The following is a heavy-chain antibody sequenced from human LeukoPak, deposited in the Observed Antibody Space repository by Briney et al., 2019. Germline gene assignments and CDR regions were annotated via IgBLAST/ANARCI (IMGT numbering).Heavy chain of an antibody. CDR2: IYYSGST. V-gene: IGHV4-59*12. CDR3: AKSNGYGLVDI. D-gene: IGHD3-10*01. CDR1: GGSISSYY. Sequence: KASETLSLTCTVSGGSISSYYWSWIRQSPGKGLEWIGYIYYSGSTNYNPSLKSRVTISVDTSRNQFSLKLNSVTAADTAVYYCAKSNGYGLVDIWGQGTMVTVSS. J-gene: IGHJ3*02.